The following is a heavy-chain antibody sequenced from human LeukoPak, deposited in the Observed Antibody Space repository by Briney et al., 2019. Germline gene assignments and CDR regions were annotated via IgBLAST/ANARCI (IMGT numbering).Heavy chain of an antibody. Sequence: GRSLRLSCAASGFTFDDYAMHWVRHAPGKGLEWVSGISWNSGSIGYADSVKGRFTISRDNAKNSLYLQMNSLRAEDTALYYCAKMRSSGSYLYYFDYWGQGTLVTVSS. CDR1: GFTFDDYA. CDR3: AKMRSSGSYLYYFDY. V-gene: IGHV3-9*01. CDR2: ISWNSGSI. J-gene: IGHJ4*02. D-gene: IGHD1-26*01.